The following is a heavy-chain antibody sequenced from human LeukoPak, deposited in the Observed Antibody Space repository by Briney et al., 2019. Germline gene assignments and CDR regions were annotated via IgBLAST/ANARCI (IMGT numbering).Heavy chain of an antibody. CDR2: IKSKTDGGTT. D-gene: IGHD2/OR15-2a*01. V-gene: IGHV3-15*01. J-gene: IGHJ5*02. Sequence: GGSLRLSCGASGFTFSSHGMNWVRQAPGKGLEWVGRIKSKTDGGTTDYAAPVKGRFTISRDDLKSTLYLQMNSLKTEDTAVYYCTTDLWGGFDPWGQGTLVTVSS. CDR3: TTDLWGGFDP. CDR1: GFTFSSHG.